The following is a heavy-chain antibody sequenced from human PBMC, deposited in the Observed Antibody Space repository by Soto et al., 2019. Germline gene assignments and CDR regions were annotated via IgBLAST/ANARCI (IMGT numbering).Heavy chain of an antibody. CDR2: INYNSGSV. D-gene: IGHD6-13*01. Sequence: EVQLVESGGGWVQPGRSLRLSCAASGFTFDVYAMHWVRQAPGKGLEWVSGINYNSGSVGYADSVKGRFTISRDNAKNSLHLQMNSLRAEDTAVYYCAKDISLRGWVYLVVEYWGLGTLVTVSP. CDR1: GFTFDVYA. J-gene: IGHJ4*02. V-gene: IGHV3-9*01. CDR3: AKDISLRGWVYLVVEY.